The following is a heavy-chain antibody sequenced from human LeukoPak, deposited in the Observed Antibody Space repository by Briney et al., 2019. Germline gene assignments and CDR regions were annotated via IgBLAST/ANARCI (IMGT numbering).Heavy chain of an antibody. J-gene: IGHJ4*02. CDR3: ARDLGDYGSGRIDY. CDR2: IYYSGST. D-gene: IGHD3-10*01. CDR1: GGSISSYY. V-gene: IGHV4-59*12. Sequence: SETLSLTCTVSGGSISSYYWSWIRQPPGKGLEWIGYIYYSGSTNYNPSLKSRVTISVDTSKNQFSLRLSSVTAADTAVYYCARDLGDYGSGRIDYRGQGTLVTVSS.